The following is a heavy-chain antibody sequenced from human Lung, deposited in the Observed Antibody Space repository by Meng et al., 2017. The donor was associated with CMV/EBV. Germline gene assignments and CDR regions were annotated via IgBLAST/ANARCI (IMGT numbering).Heavy chain of an antibody. V-gene: IGHV3-21*01. CDR1: GFTFSSHS. CDR2: ISSSSSYI. D-gene: IGHD6-6*01. Sequence: GESXKISXAASGFTFSSHSMNWVRQAPGKGLEWVSAISSSSSYIYYADSVKGRFTISRDNAKNSLYLQMNSLRAEDTAVYYCARGGLIAARNDYWGQGTLVTVSS. CDR3: ARGGLIAARNDY. J-gene: IGHJ4*02.